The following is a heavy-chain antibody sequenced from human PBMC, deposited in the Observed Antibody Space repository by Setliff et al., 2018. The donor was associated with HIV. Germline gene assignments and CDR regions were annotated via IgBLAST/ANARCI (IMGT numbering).Heavy chain of an antibody. J-gene: IGHJ3*02. Sequence: PSETLSLTCTVSAGSISSSSYYWGRIRQPPGKGLEWIGSIYYSGSTYYNLSLKSRVTISVDTSKNQFSLKLSSVTAADTAVYCCARRSITIFGAPGAFDIWGQGTMVTVSS. CDR1: AGSISSSSYY. CDR3: ARRSITIFGAPGAFDI. D-gene: IGHD3-3*01. CDR2: IYYSGST. V-gene: IGHV4-39*01.